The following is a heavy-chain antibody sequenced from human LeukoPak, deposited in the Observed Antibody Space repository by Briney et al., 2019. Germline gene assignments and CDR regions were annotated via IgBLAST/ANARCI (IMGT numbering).Heavy chain of an antibody. D-gene: IGHD2-2*01. Sequence: ASVKVSCKASGYTFTSYAITWVRQAPGQGLEWMGWINTNTGNPTYAQGFTGRFVFSLDTSVSTAYLQISSLKAEDTAVYYCARQGPGYCSSTSCYGVDYWGQGTLVTVSS. V-gene: IGHV7-4-1*02. J-gene: IGHJ4*02. CDR3: ARQGPGYCSSTSCYGVDY. CDR2: INTNTGNP. CDR1: GYTFTSYA.